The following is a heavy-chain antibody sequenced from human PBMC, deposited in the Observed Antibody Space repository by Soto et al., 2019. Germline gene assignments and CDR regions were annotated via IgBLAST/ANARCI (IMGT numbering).Heavy chain of an antibody. CDR1: GFTFSNFA. CDR2: LTGSSGVT. V-gene: IGHV3-23*01. CDR3: AKGGAAYGLLTYDY. D-gene: IGHD3-9*01. Sequence: FLRLSCVVSGFTFSNFAMSWVRQAPGKGLEWVSTLTGSSGVTYYADSVKGRFAISRDNSRNTLSLHMNSLTAEDTAVYYCAKGGAAYGLLTYDYWGQGTRVTVSS. J-gene: IGHJ4*02.